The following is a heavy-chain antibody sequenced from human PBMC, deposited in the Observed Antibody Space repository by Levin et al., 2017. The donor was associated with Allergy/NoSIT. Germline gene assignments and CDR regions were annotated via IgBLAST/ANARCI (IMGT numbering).Heavy chain of an antibody. CDR1: GFSFSSYR. V-gene: IGHV3-21*01. J-gene: IGHJ3*01. Sequence: AGGSLRLSCEASGFSFSSYRMNWIRQAPGRGLEWVSLISSSSSYRYYVESVRGRFTVSRDNAKNSLYLEMNSLKVEDTAVYYCARDVSGFDAFDVWGQGTMVTVSS. CDR2: ISSSSSYR. D-gene: IGHD3-22*01. CDR3: ARDVSGFDAFDV.